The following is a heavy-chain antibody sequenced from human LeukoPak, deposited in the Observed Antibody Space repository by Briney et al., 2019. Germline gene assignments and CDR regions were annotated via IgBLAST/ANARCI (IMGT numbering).Heavy chain of an antibody. CDR3: ARRSRLYRHETTGYYDS. Sequence: SETLSLTCNVSGDYITTTNYYWAWIRQPPGKGLEWIASVFYSGTTYYNPSLKSRVIISMDTSRKQISLRLSSVTATDTAIYYCARRSRLYRHETTGYYDSWGQGTLVTVSS. CDR2: VFYSGTT. D-gene: IGHD3-9*01. CDR1: GDYITTTNYY. J-gene: IGHJ4*02. V-gene: IGHV4-39*01.